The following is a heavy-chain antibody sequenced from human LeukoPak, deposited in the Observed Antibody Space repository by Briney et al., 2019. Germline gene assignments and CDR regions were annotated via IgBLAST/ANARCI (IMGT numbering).Heavy chain of an antibody. J-gene: IGHJ4*02. CDR2: ISAYNGNT. CDR1: GYTFTSYG. CDR3: AYLGYCSGGSCLPTNY. V-gene: IGHV1-18*04. D-gene: IGHD2-15*01. Sequence: ASVKVSCKASGYTFTSYGISWVRQAPGQGLEWMGWISAYNGNTNCAQKLQGRVTMTTDTSTSTAYMELRSLRSDDTAVYYCAYLGYCSGGSCLPTNYWGQGTLVTVSS.